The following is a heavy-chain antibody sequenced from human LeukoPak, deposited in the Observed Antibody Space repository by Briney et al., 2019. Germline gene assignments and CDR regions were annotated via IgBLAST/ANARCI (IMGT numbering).Heavy chain of an antibody. CDR3: VKRQQLGL. J-gene: IGHJ4*02. D-gene: IGHD6-13*01. CDR1: VFTFSSYA. V-gene: IGHV3-64D*06. CDR2: ISINGGST. Sequence: PGGSLRLSCSASVFTFSSYAMHWVRQAPGKGLEYVSAISINGGSTYYADSVKGRFTISRDNSKNTVYLQMSGLRSEDTGGYYCVKRQQLGLWGQGTLVTVSS.